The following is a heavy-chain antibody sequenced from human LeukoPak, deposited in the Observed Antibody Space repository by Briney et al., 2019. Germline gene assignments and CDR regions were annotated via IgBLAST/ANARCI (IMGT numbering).Heavy chain of an antibody. D-gene: IGHD3-22*01. Sequence: ADTLSLTCALYGGSLSSYYWSWIHQPPGKGLKCIGELYHSGSTNYNPSLKSRVTISVDTSKNQFSLKLSSVTAADTAVYYCARLPYYYDSSGYYYFSFDYWGQGTLVTVSS. V-gene: IGHV4-34*01. J-gene: IGHJ4*02. CDR2: LYHSGST. CDR3: ARLPYYYDSSGYYYFSFDY. CDR1: GGSLSSYY.